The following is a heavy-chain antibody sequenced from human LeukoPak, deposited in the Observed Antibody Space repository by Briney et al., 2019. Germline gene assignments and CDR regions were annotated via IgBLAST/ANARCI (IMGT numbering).Heavy chain of an antibody. CDR2: IIPIFGTA. V-gene: IGHV1-69*06. D-gene: IGHD6-6*01. J-gene: IGHJ6*03. CDR1: GGTFSSYA. CDR3: ASAPFDPAYSSSFRYYYYMDV. Sequence: ASVKVSCKASGGTFSSYAISWVRQAPGQGLEWMGGIIPIFGTANYAQKFQGRVTITADKSTSTAYMELSSLRSEDTAVYYCASAPFDPAYSSSFRYYYYMDVWGKGTTVTVSS.